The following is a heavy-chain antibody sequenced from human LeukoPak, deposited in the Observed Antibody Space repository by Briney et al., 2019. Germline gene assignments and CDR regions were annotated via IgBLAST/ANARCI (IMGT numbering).Heavy chain of an antibody. J-gene: IGHJ4*02. D-gene: IGHD4-17*01. CDR1: GFTFSSYG. CDR3: AKDQGVTVTTGYNY. V-gene: IGHV3-30*02. Sequence: PGGSLRLSCAASGFTFSSYGMHWVRQAPGKGLEWVAFIRYDGSNKYYADSVKGRFTISGDNSKNTLYLQMNSLRAEDTAVYYCAKDQGVTVTTGYNYWGQGTLVTVSS. CDR2: IRYDGSNK.